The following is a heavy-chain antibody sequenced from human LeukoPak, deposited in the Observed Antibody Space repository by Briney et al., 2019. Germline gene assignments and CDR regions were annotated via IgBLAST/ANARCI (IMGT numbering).Heavy chain of an antibody. D-gene: IGHD6-6*01. CDR1: GGSISSYY. CDR2: IYYSGST. Sequence: SEPLSLTCTVSGGSISSYYWSWLRQPPGKGLEWIGYIYYSGSTNYNPSLKSRVTISVDTSKNQFSLKLSSVTAADTAVYYCARDVLRRFDPWGQGTLVTVSS. J-gene: IGHJ5*02. V-gene: IGHV4-59*01. CDR3: ARDVLRRFDP.